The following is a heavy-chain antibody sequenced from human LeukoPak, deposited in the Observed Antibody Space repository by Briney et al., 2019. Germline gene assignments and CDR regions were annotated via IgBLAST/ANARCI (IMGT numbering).Heavy chain of an antibody. CDR2: ISSSSNTI. V-gene: IGHV3-48*01. Sequence: GGSLRLSCAASGFTFSTYSMNWVRQARGKGLEWVSYISSSSNTIYYADSVKGRFTISRDNAKNSLYLQMNSLRAEDTAVYYCARVGLTVTADYWGQGTLVTVSS. D-gene: IGHD2-21*02. J-gene: IGHJ4*02. CDR3: ARVGLTVTADY. CDR1: GFTFSTYS.